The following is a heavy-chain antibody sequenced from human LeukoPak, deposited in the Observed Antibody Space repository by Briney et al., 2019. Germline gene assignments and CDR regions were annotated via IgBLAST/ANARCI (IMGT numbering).Heavy chain of an antibody. CDR1: AYSISSGYY. J-gene: IGHJ4*02. V-gene: IGHV4-38-2*02. Sequence: SETLSLTCTVSAYSISSGYYWGWIRPPPGKGLEWIGSIYHSGSTYYNPSLKSRVTISVDTSKNQFSLKLNSVTASDTAMYYCARSVVGYDNFDYWGQGTLVTVSS. CDR2: IYHSGST. CDR3: ARSVVGYDNFDY. D-gene: IGHD5-18*01.